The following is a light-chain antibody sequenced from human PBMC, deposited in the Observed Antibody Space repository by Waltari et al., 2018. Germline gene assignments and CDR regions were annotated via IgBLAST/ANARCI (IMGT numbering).Light chain of an antibody. Sequence: QSALTQPASVSGSPGQSITISCTRTSSDVGGYNHVSWYQQHPGKAPKRMIYDVSNRPSGVSNRFSGSKSGNTASLTISGLQAEDEADYYCSSYTSSSTLYVFGTGTKVTVL. CDR2: DVS. CDR1: SSDVGGYNH. V-gene: IGLV2-14*03. CDR3: SSYTSSSTLYV. J-gene: IGLJ1*01.